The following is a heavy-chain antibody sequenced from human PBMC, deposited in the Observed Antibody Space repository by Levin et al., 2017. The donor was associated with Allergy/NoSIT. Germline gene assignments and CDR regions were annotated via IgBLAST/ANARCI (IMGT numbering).Heavy chain of an antibody. Sequence: LSLTCAASGFSFSTYAMGCVRRAPGKGLEWVSVICGSGTTTYYADSVKGRFTIPRDDSKNTLYLQMNSLRADDTAVYYCAKGGISSCYSEIDHWGQGIPVIVSS. CDR2: ICGSGTTT. J-gene: IGHJ4*02. CDR3: AKGGISSCYSEIDH. V-gene: IGHV3-23*01. D-gene: IGHD2-15*01. CDR1: GFSFSTYA.